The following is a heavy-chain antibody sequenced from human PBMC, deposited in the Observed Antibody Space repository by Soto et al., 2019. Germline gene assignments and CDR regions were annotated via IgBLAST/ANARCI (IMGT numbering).Heavy chain of an antibody. CDR3: ARSRGYSYNLAFDH. D-gene: IGHD5-18*01. Sequence: QEQLVQSGAEVKKPGSSVKVSCKASGGTFNSYTINWVRLAPGQGLEWMGAIIPVYGRSTYAQMFQGRVTFTADKSTNTIYMELSSLRSDDTAVYFCARSRGYSYNLAFDHWGQGTLVTVSS. CDR1: GGTFNSYT. V-gene: IGHV1-69*06. J-gene: IGHJ5*02. CDR2: IIPVYGRS.